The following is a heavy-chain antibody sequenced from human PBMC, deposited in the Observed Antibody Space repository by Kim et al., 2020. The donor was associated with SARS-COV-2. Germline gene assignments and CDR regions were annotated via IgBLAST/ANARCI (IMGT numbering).Heavy chain of an antibody. V-gene: IGHV4-59*01. CDR3: ARDRGYCSGGNCYSDGWFDP. J-gene: IGHJ5*02. CDR2: IYYSGST. CDR1: GGSISRYY. D-gene: IGHD2-15*01. Sequence: SETLSLTCTVSGGSISRYYWSWIRQPPGKGLEWIGNIYYSGSTNQNPSLKSRVTISLDTSKNQFSLKLSSVTAADKAVYYCARDRGYCSGGNCYSDGWFDPWGQGTLVPVSS.